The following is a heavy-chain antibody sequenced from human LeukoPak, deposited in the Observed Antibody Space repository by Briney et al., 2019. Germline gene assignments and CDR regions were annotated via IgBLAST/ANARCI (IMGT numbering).Heavy chain of an antibody. CDR2: ISSSSSFI. Sequence: PGGSLRLSCAASGFSYSTYSMNWVRQAPGKGLEWISYISSSSSFIWYADSVKGRFTISSDDAKNSLSLQMNTLRDEDTAVYYCARDRDYAFDYWGQGILVTVSS. CDR1: GFSYSTYS. D-gene: IGHD4/OR15-4a*01. V-gene: IGHV3-48*02. CDR3: ARDRDYAFDY. J-gene: IGHJ4*02.